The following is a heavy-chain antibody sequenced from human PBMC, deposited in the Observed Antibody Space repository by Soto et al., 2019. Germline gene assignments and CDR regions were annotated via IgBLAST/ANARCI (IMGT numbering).Heavy chain of an antibody. CDR1: GFTVSSNY. CDR3: ARDRIGDASDSSGYPTYYYYYGMDV. D-gene: IGHD3-22*01. Sequence: GGSLRLSCAASGFTVSSNYMSWVRQAPGKGLEWVSVIYSGGSTYYADSVKGRFTISRGNSKNTLYLQMNSLRAEDTAVYYCARDRIGDASDSSGYPTYYYYYGMDVWGQGTTVTVSS. CDR2: IYSGGST. J-gene: IGHJ6*02. V-gene: IGHV3-53*01.